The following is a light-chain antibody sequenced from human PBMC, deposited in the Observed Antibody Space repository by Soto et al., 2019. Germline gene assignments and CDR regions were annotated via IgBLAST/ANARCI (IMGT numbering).Light chain of an antibody. CDR1: TSDVGGYNF. CDR2: DVS. CDR3: SSYTSTTTRV. J-gene: IGLJ2*01. Sequence: QSALTQPASVSGSPGQSITLSCTGTTSDVGGYNFVSWYQQHPGKAPRLMIYDVSHRPSGVSNRFSGSKSGNTASLTISGLQADDEADYYCSSYTSTTTRVFGGGTKLTVL. V-gene: IGLV2-14*03.